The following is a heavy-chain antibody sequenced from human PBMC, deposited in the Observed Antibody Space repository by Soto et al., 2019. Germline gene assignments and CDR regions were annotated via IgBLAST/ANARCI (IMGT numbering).Heavy chain of an antibody. CDR2: ISSSSSYI. D-gene: IGHD1-7*01. CDR1: GFTFSSYS. CDR3: ASMITGTTGSDYYYYGMDV. Sequence: PGGSLRLSCAASGFTFSSYSMNWVRQAPGKGLEWVSSISSSSSYIYYADSVKGRFTISRDNSKNTLYLQMNSLRAEDTAVYYCASMITGTTGSDYYYYGMDVWGQGTTVAVSS. J-gene: IGHJ6*02. V-gene: IGHV3-21*01.